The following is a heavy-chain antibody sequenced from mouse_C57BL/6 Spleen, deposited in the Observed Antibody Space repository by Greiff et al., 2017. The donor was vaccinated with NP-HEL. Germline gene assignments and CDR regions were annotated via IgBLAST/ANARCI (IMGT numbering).Heavy chain of an antibody. V-gene: IGHV1-74*01. CDR3: AMDYEGYAMDY. CDR2: IHPSDSDT. CDR1: GYTFTSYW. J-gene: IGHJ4*01. D-gene: IGHD2-3*01. Sequence: QVQLQQPGAELVKPGASVKVSCKASGYTFTSYWMHWVKQRPGQGLEWIGRIHPSDSDTNYNQKFKGKATLTVDKSSSTAYMQLSSLISEDSAVYYCAMDYEGYAMDYWGQGTSVTVSS.